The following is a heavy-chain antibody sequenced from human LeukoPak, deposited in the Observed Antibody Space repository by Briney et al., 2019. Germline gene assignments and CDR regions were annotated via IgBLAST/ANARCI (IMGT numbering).Heavy chain of an antibody. D-gene: IGHD3-10*01. CDR2: INPNSGGT. V-gene: IGHV1-2*06. CDR3: ARVPIPYGSGSYYKGGGGWFDP. CDR1: GYTFTGYY. J-gene: IGHJ5*02. Sequence: ASVKVSCKASGYTFTGYYMHWVRQAPGQGLEWMGRINPNSGGTNYAQKFQGRVTMTRDTSISTAYMELSRLRSDDTAVYYCARVPIPYGSGSYYKGGGGWFDPWGQGTLVPVSS.